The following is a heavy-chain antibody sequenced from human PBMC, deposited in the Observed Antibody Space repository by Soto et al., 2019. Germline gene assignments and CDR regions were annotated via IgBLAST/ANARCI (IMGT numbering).Heavy chain of an antibody. V-gene: IGHV1-8*01. J-gene: IGHJ6*02. D-gene: IGHD1-1*01. Sequence: ASVKVSCKASGYTFTSYDINWVRQATGQGLEWMGWMNPNSGNTGYAQKFQGRVTMTRNTSISTAYMELSSLRSEDTAVYYCASTSTGPGYYCYGMDVWGQGTTVTVSS. CDR3: ASTSTGPGYYCYGMDV. CDR2: MNPNSGNT. CDR1: GYTFTSYD.